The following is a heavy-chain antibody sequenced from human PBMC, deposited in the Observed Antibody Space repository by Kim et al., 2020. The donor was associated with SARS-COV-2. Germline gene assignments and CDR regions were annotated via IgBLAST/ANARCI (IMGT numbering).Heavy chain of an antibody. J-gene: IGHJ4*02. CDR1: GFIFSNYA. D-gene: IGHD1-7*01. Sequence: GGSLRLSCATSGFIFSNYAMSWVRQAPGKGLEWVSGISTTGESTYYADSVKGRFTISRDNSRNTLYLQLNSLRAGDTAVYHCVEGNDGVGGTVGLGYWGRGTLVTVSS. CDR2: ISTTGEST. CDR3: VEGNDGVGGTVGLGY. V-gene: IGHV3-23*01.